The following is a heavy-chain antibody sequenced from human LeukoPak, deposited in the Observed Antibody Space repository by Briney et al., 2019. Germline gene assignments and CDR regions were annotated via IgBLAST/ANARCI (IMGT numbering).Heavy chain of an antibody. CDR1: GDSISSYY. Sequence: SETLSLTCTVSGDSISSYYWNWIRQPPGKGLEWIGYISYSGSTNYNPSLKSRVTISVDTSKNRFSLKLSSVTAADTAMYYCARLRGDSPLYYFDYWGQGTLVTVSS. CDR2: ISYSGST. D-gene: IGHD3-16*01. CDR3: ARLRGDSPLYYFDY. V-gene: IGHV4-59*08. J-gene: IGHJ4*02.